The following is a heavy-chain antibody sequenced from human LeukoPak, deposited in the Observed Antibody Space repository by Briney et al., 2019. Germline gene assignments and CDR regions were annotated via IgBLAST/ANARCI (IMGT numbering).Heavy chain of an antibody. J-gene: IGHJ6*03. CDR1: GYTFTSYY. D-gene: IGHD3-22*01. CDR2: INPSGGST. CDR3: ARNGDSSGYYQGTYYYYYYYMDV. V-gene: IGHV1-46*01. Sequence: ASVKVSCKASGYTFTSYYMHWVRQAPGQGLEWMGIINPSGGSTSYAQKFQGRVTMTTDTSTSTAYMEQRSLRSDDTAVYYCARNGDSSGYYQGTYYYYYYYMDVWGKGTTVTVSS.